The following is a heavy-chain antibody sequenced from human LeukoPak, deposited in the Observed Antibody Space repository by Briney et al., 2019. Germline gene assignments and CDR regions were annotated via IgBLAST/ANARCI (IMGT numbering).Heavy chain of an antibody. CDR2: IIAYNGNT. V-gene: IGHV1-18*01. D-gene: IGHD3-10*01. J-gene: IGHJ4*02. CDR1: GYTFTSYG. CDR3: ARDLGRLLWFGELFFEY. Sequence: ASVKVSCKASGYTFTSYGISWVRQAPGQGLEWMGWIIAYNGNTNYAQKLQGRVTMTTDTSTSTAYMELRSLKSDDTAVYYCARDLGRLLWFGELFFEYWGQGTLVTVSS.